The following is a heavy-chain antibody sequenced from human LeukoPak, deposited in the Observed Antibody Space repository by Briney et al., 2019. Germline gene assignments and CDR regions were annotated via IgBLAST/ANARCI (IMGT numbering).Heavy chain of an antibody. Sequence: PGGSLRLSCAASGFTFSSYGMTWVRQAPGKGLEWVSAISGSGGSTFYADSVKGRFTISRDNSKNTLYLQMNSLRAEDTAVYYCAKEIRWQNWFDPWGQGTLVTVSS. CDR2: ISGSGGST. D-gene: IGHD4-23*01. CDR3: AKEIRWQNWFDP. V-gene: IGHV3-23*01. J-gene: IGHJ5*02. CDR1: GFTFSSYG.